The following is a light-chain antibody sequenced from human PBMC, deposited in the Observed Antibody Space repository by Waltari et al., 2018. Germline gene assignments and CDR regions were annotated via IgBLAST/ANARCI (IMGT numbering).Light chain of an antibody. CDR3: SSYTGDNILL. CDR1: SSDIGRYNT. Sequence: QSALTQPASVSGSPGQSITISCTGTSSDIGRYNTVSWYQQYQGKAPQIIIYEVKNRPSGVSTRFSGSTAGNTASLTISALQADDEAYFYCSSYTGDNILLFGGGTKVTVL. J-gene: IGLJ3*02. CDR2: EVK. V-gene: IGLV2-14*01.